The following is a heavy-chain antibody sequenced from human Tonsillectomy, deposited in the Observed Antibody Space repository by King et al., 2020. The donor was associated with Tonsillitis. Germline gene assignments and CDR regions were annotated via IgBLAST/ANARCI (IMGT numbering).Heavy chain of an antibody. J-gene: IGHJ6*03. Sequence: EVQLVESGGGLVQPGGSLRLSCAASGFTFSSFAMTWVRQAPGKGLEWVSSISDSAGGTYSADPVNGRFTISRDNSKNTLYLQVNGLRAEDTAVYYCAKLLRSGYHLYYMDVWGKGTTVTVSS. CDR2: ISDSAGGT. CDR3: AKLLRSGYHLYYMDV. V-gene: IGHV3-23*04. D-gene: IGHD3-3*01. CDR1: GFTFSSFA.